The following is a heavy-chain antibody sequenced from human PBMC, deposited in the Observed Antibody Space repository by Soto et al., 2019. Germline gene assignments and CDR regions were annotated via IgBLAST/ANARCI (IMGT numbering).Heavy chain of an antibody. CDR2: MNPNSGNT. D-gene: IGHD3-3*01. Sequence: GASVKVSCKASGYTFTSYDINWVRQATGQGLEWMGWMNPNSGNTGYAQKFQGRVTMTRNTSISTAYMELSSLRSGDTAVYYCARGALPYGVTIFGVVRNYYGMDVWGQGTTVTVSS. CDR1: GYTFTSYD. J-gene: IGHJ6*02. V-gene: IGHV1-8*01. CDR3: ARGALPYGVTIFGVVRNYYGMDV.